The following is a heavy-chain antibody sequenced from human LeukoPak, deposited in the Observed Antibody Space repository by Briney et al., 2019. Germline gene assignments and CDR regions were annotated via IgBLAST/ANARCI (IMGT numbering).Heavy chain of an antibody. J-gene: IGHJ4*02. CDR3: GKENTPGGFDY. V-gene: IGHV3-9*01. D-gene: IGHD1-1*01. CDR2: IFWNGGGI. CDR1: GFTFDDYT. Sequence: GGSLRLSCVTSGFTFDDYTMHWVRQAPGKGLEWVSGIFWNGGGIEYADSVKGRLTISRDNAKNSLYLQMKSLRIEDTALYYCGKENTPGGFDYWGQGTLVTVSS.